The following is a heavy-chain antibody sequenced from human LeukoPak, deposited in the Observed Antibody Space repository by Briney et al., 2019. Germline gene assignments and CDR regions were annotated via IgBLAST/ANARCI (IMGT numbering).Heavy chain of an antibody. D-gene: IGHD3-9*01. CDR1: GGSISSYY. Sequence: SETLSLTCTVSGGSISSYYWSWIRQPAGKGLEWIGRIYTSGSTNYNPSLKSRVTMSVDTSKNQFSLKLSSVTAADTAVYYCARESGRENGGYYDILTGYYGENNWFDPWGQGTLVTVSS. V-gene: IGHV4-4*07. J-gene: IGHJ5*02. CDR3: ARESGRENGGYYDILTGYYGENNWFDP. CDR2: IYTSGST.